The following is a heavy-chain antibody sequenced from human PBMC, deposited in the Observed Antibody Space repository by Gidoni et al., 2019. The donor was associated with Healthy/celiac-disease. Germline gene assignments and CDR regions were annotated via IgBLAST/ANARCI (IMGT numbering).Heavy chain of an antibody. CDR1: GYTFTSYY. CDR3: AREFVCSSTSCYYFDY. J-gene: IGHJ4*02. D-gene: IGHD2-2*01. V-gene: IGHV1-46*01. CDR2: INPSGGST. Sequence: QVQLVQSGAEVKKPGPSVKVSCKASGYTFTSYYMHWVRQAPGQGLEWMGIINPSGGSTSYAQKFQGRVTMTRDTSTSTVYMELSSLRSEDTAVYYCAREFVCSSTSCYYFDYWGQGTLVTVSS.